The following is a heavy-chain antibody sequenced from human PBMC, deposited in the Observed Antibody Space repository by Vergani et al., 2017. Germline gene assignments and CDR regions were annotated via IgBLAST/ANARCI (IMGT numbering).Heavy chain of an antibody. V-gene: IGHV3-23*04. Sequence: VQLVQSGAEVKKPGSSVKVSCKASGGTFSSYAMSWVRQAPGKGLEWVSAISGSGGSTYYADSVKGRFTISRDNSKNTLYLQMNSLRAEDTAVYYCAKGGEGGDYSRFDYWGQGTLVTVSS. D-gene: IGHD4-17*01. CDR3: AKGGEGGDYSRFDY. J-gene: IGHJ4*02. CDR1: GGTFSSYA. CDR2: ISGSGGST.